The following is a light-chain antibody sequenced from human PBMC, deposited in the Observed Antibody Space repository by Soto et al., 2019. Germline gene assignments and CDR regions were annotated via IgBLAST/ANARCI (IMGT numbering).Light chain of an antibody. CDR1: NIGSKS. J-gene: IGLJ2*01. CDR2: YDS. V-gene: IGLV3-21*04. CDR3: QVWDSRSDHPGL. Sequence: SYEPTQPPSVSVAPGKTARITCGGNNIGSKSVHWYQQKPGQAPVLVIYYDSDRPSGIPERFSGSNSGNTATLTISGVEAGDEADYYCQVWDSRSDHPGLFGGGTKLTVL.